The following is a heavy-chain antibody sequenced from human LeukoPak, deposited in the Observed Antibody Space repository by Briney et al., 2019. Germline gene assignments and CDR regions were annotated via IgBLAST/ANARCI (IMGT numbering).Heavy chain of an antibody. CDR1: GFTFSSYW. D-gene: IGHD3-3*01. CDR2: IKQDGSEK. J-gene: IGHJ6*03. Sequence: GGSLRLSCAASGFTFSSYWMGWVRQAPGKGLEWVANIKQDGSEKYYVDSVKGRFTISRDSAKNSLYLQMNSLRAEDTAVYYCARGYYDFWSGIGDYYMDVWGKGTTVTVPS. CDR3: ARGYYDFWSGIGDYYMDV. V-gene: IGHV3-7*04.